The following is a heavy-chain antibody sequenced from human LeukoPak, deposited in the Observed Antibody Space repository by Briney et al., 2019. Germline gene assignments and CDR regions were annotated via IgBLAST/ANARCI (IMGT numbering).Heavy chain of an antibody. V-gene: IGHV4-4*02. CDR2: IYHSGST. J-gene: IGHJ6*02. CDR3: VRLRYFDLGYYYGMDV. CDR1: GGSISSSNW. Sequence: SETLSLTCAVSGGSISSSNWWSWVRQPPGKGLEWIGEIYHSGSTNYNPSLKSRVTISVDKSKNQFSLKLSSVTAADTAVYYCVRLRYFDLGYYYGMDVWGQGTTVTVSS. D-gene: IGHD3-9*01.